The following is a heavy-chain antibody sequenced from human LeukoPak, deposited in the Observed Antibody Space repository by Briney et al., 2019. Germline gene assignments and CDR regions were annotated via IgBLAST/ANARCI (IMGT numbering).Heavy chain of an antibody. Sequence: ASVKVSCKASGYTFISYGISWVRQAPGQGLEWMGWISAYNGNTNYAQKLQGRVTMTTDTSTSTAYMELSSLRSEDTAIYYCGRSSITMIVVVIRYNWFDPWGQGTLVTVSS. D-gene: IGHD3-22*01. CDR3: GRSSITMIVVVIRYNWFDP. J-gene: IGHJ5*02. CDR2: ISAYNGNT. V-gene: IGHV1-18*01. CDR1: GYTFISYG.